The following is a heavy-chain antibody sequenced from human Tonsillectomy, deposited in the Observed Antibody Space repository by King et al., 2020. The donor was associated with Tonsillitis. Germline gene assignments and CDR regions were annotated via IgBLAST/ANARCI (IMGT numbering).Heavy chain of an antibody. V-gene: IGHV2-70*11. J-gene: IGHJ6*02. CDR2: IHWDDDT. CDR3: ARSPYGRTCYGMDV. D-gene: IGHD1-26*01. Sequence: VTLKESGPALVKPTETLTLTCTFSGFSLSSSGVFVSWTRQPPGKALEWLARIHWDDDTYYSTSLKTRLTISKDTSKNQVFLTMTNLDPVDTSTSYCARSPYGRTCYGMDVWGQGTTVTVSS. CDR1: GFSLSSSGVF.